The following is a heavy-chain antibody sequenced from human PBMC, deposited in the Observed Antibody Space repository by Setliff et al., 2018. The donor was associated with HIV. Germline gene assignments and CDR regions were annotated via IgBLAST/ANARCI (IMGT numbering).Heavy chain of an antibody. J-gene: IGHJ4*01. D-gene: IGHD6-13*01. CDR3: ARDEGRATGSWWDQSASWYLDY. V-gene: IGHV4-4*07. CDR2: ISAAGTI. Sequence: SLTCTVSGGSISSYYWSWIRQPAGKRLEFIGRISAAGTINYNPSLRSRVTLSVDTSENQFSLTVNSVTAADTAMYFCARDEGRATGSWWDQSASWYLDYWGHGIPVTVSS. CDR1: GGSISSYY.